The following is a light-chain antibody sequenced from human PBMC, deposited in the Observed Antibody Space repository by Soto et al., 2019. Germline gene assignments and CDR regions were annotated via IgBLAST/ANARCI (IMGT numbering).Light chain of an antibody. Sequence: DIQMTQSPSTLSASVRDRVTITCRASQNIRSWLAWYQQKPGKAPRLLVYDTFSLQSGVPSRFSGSRSGTAFTLTISSLQPDDFASYYCQQYDIYPYTFGQGTKVEIK. CDR2: DTF. J-gene: IGKJ2*01. CDR1: QNIRSW. V-gene: IGKV1-5*01. CDR3: QQYDIYPYT.